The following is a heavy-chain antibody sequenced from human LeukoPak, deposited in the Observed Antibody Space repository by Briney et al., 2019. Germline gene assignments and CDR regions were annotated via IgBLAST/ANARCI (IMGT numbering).Heavy chain of an antibody. CDR1: GFTFSSYG. D-gene: IGHD5-24*01. CDR2: IRYDGSNK. CDR3: ARRRLQLDYFDY. Sequence: GESLRLSCAASGFTFSSYGMHWVRQAPGKGLEWVAFIRYDGSNKYYADSVKGRFTISRDNSKNTLYLQMNSLRAEDTAVYYCARRRLQLDYFDYWGQGTLVTVSS. V-gene: IGHV3-30*02. J-gene: IGHJ4*02.